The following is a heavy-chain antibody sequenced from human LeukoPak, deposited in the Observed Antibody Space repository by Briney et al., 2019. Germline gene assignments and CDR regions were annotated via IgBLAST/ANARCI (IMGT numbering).Heavy chain of an antibody. CDR1: GGSISSYY. V-gene: IGHV4-59*01. J-gene: IGHJ3*02. D-gene: IGHD5-24*01. CDR2: IYYSGST. Sequence: SETLSLTCTVSGGSISSYYWSWIRQPPGKGLEWIGYIYYSGSTNYNPSLKSRVTISVDTSKNQFSLKLSSVTAADTAVYYCARDPQRWLQLDAFDIWGQGTMVTVSS. CDR3: ARDPQRWLQLDAFDI.